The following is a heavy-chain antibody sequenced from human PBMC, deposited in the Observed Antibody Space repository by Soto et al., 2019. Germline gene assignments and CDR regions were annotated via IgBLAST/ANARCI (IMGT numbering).Heavy chain of an antibody. CDR3: ARDWGGLGY. CDR1: GFTFSTYW. D-gene: IGHD3-10*01. Sequence: GGSLRLSCAASGFTFSTYWMTWVRQSPGKGLEWVANIIQDGSEKFYVDSVKGRFTISRDNAKNSLFLEMDSLRVEDTAVYYCARDWGGLGYWGQGTLVTVSS. V-gene: IGHV3-7*03. J-gene: IGHJ4*02. CDR2: IIQDGSEK.